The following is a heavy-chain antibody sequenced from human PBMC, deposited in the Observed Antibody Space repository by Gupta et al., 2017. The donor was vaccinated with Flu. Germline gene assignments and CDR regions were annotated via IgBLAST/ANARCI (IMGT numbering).Heavy chain of an antibody. D-gene: IGHD6-13*01. CDR2: ISDSGGST. Sequence: QAPGKGLEWVSAISDSGGSTYYADSVKGRFTISRDNSKNTLYLQMNSLRAEDTAVYYCAKVKIAAAGKAFDYWGQGTLVTVSS. J-gene: IGHJ4*02. CDR3: AKVKIAAAGKAFDY. V-gene: IGHV3-23*01.